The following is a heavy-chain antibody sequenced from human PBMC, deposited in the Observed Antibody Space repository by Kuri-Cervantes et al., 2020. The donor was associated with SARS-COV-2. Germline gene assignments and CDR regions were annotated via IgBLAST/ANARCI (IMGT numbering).Heavy chain of an antibody. CDR2: ISAYNGNT. CDR3: ARGGIVVVPAAIDYYYYGMDV. J-gene: IGHJ6*02. D-gene: IGHD2-2*01. V-gene: IGHV1-69*13. Sequence: SVKVSCKASGGTFSSYTISWVRQAPGQGLEWMGWISAYNGNTNYAQKFQGRVTITADESTSTAYMELSSLRSEDTAVYYCARGGIVVVPAAIDYYYYGMDVWGQGTTVTVSS. CDR1: GGTFSSYT.